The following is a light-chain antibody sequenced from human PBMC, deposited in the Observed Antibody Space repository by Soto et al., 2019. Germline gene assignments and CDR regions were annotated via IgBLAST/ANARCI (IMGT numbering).Light chain of an antibody. CDR3: HQHGGSPET. V-gene: IGKV1-9*01. Sequence: IQLTQSPSSLSASVGDRVTITCRASQGISSYLAWYQQKPGKAPKLLIYAASTLQSGVPSRFIGSGSGTEFILTISRLEPDDFAIYHCHQHGGSPETFDQGTKVDIK. CDR1: QGISSY. CDR2: AAS. J-gene: IGKJ1*01.